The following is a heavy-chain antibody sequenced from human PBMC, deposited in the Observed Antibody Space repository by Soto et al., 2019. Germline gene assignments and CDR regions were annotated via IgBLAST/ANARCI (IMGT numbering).Heavy chain of an antibody. D-gene: IGHD3-22*01. CDR3: ARDPRKAYDSSGLDV. V-gene: IGHV4-31*03. CDR2: IYYSGST. CDR1: GGSISSGGYY. J-gene: IGHJ4*02. Sequence: QVQLQESGPGLVKPSPTLSLTCTVSGGSISSGGYYWSWIRQHPGKGLEWIGYIYYSGSTYYNPSLKSRVTISVDTSKNQFSLKLSSVTAADTAVYYCARDPRKAYDSSGLDVWGQGTLVTVSS.